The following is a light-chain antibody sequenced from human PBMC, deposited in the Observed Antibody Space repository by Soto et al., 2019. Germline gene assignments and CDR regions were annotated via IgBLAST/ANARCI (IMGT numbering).Light chain of an antibody. V-gene: IGKV3-11*01. CDR2: DAY. Sequence: TQSPSTLSASVGDSVTITCRASQSIAASLAWYQQKPGQAPRLLIYDAYNRATGIPPRFSGSGSGTDFTLTISSLEPEDSAVYYCQQRHMWPITFGQGTRLEIK. CDR3: QQRHMWPIT. J-gene: IGKJ5*01. CDR1: QSIAAS.